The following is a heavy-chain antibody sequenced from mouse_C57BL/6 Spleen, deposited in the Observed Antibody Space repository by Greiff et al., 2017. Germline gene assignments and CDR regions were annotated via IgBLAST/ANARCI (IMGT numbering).Heavy chain of an antibody. J-gene: IGHJ1*03. V-gene: IGHV1-72*01. CDR1: GYTFTSYW. D-gene: IGHD2-3*01. CDR3: ARDGYYWYFDV. CDR2: SDPNSGGT. Sequence: QVQLQQPGAELVKPGASVKLSCKASGYTFTSYWMHWVKQRPGRGLEWIGRSDPNSGGTKYNEKFKSKATLTVDKPSSTAYMQLSSLTSEDSAVYYCARDGYYWYFDVWGTGTTVTVSS.